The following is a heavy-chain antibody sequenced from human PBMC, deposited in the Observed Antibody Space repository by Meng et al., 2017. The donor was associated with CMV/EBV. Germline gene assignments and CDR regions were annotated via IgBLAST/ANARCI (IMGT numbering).Heavy chain of an antibody. V-gene: IGHV2-26*01. J-gene: IGHJ6*02. CDR2: IFSNDEK. Sequence: SGPTLVKPTETLTLTCTVSGFSLSNARMGVSWIRQPPGKALEWLAHIFSNDEKSYSTSLKSRLTISKDTSKSQVVLTMTNMDPVDTATYYCARVWNYGTGYYYGMDVWGQGTTVTVSS. CDR1: GFSLSNARMG. D-gene: IGHD1-7*01. CDR3: ARVWNYGTGYYYGMDV.